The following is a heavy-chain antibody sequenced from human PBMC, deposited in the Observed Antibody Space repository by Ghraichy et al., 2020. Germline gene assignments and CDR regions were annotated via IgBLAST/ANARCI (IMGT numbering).Heavy chain of an antibody. CDR3: ARVPLPGWLRFGFDY. CDR1: GGTFSSYA. Sequence: SVKVSCKASGGTFSSYAISWVRQAPGQGLEWMGGIIPIFGTANYAQKFQGRVTITADESTSTAYMELSSLRSEDTAVYYCARVPLPGWLRFGFDYWGQGTLVTVSS. D-gene: IGHD5-12*01. V-gene: IGHV1-69*13. CDR2: IIPIFGTA. J-gene: IGHJ4*02.